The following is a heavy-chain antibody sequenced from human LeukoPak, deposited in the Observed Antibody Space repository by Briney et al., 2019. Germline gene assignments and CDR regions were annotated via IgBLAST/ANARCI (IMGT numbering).Heavy chain of an antibody. Sequence: GGSLRLSCAASGFTFSSYAMSWVRQAPGKGLEWVSGISGSGGSRFYTDSVKGRFTISRDNSKNTLYLQMNSLRAEDTAVYYCAKLREWELPDLFDYWGQGTLVTVSS. V-gene: IGHV3-23*01. J-gene: IGHJ4*02. D-gene: IGHD1-26*01. CDR3: AKLREWELPDLFDY. CDR2: ISGSGGSR. CDR1: GFTFSSYA.